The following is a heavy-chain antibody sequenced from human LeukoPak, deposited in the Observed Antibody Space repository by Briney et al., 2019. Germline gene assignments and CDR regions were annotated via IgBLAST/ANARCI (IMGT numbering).Heavy chain of an antibody. V-gene: IGHV3-11*01. CDR3: AREHCSTTSCYFDS. CDR2: ISTSGSTI. Sequence: PGGSLRLSCAASGFTFSDYYMSWMRQAPGQGLEWVSYISTSGSTIYHADSVKGRVTISRDNAKNSLYLQMNSLRAEDTAVYYCAREHCSTTSCYFDSWGQGSLVTVSS. D-gene: IGHD2-2*01. CDR1: GFTFSDYY. J-gene: IGHJ5*01.